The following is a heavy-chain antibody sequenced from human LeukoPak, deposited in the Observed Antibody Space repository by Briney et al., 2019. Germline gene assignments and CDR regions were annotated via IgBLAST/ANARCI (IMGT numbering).Heavy chain of an antibody. V-gene: IGHV4-59*08. Sequence: SETLSLTCTVSGGSISSYYWSWIRQPPGKGLEWIGYIYYSGSTNYNPSLKSRVTISVDTSKNLFSLKLSSVTAADTAVYYCARQGRRYSSSWYGNPHYYYYYGLDVWGQGTTVTVSS. CDR1: GGSISSYY. J-gene: IGHJ6*02. D-gene: IGHD6-13*01. CDR3: ARQGRRYSSSWYGNPHYYYYYGLDV. CDR2: IYYSGST.